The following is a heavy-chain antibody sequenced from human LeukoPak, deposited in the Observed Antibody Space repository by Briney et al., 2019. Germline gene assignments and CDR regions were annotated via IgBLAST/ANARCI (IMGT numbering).Heavy chain of an antibody. Sequence: GGSLRLSCAASGFTFSNAWMSWVRQAPGKGLEWVGSIKSKTDGGTTDYAAPVKGRFTISRDESKNTLYLQINSLKTEDTAVYYCTTYIVEVPAAVLTDYWGQGTLVTVSS. J-gene: IGHJ4*02. D-gene: IGHD2-2*01. CDR1: GFTFSNAW. CDR2: IKSKTDGGTT. V-gene: IGHV3-15*01. CDR3: TTYIVEVPAAVLTDY.